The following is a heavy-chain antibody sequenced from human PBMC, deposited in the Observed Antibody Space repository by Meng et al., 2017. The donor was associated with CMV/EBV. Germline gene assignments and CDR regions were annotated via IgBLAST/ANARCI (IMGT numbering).Heavy chain of an antibody. CDR1: GFTVSSNY. J-gene: IGHJ4*02. V-gene: IGHV3-66*02. Sequence: GGSLRLSCAASGFTVSSNYMDWVRQAPGKGLEWVSVIYSGGTTKYADPVKGRFIISRDNSKNTLSLQVNSLRPEDTAVYYCAREIGTAAGRFDYWGQGSLVTVSS. D-gene: IGHD6-25*01. CDR2: IYSGGTT. CDR3: AREIGTAAGRFDY.